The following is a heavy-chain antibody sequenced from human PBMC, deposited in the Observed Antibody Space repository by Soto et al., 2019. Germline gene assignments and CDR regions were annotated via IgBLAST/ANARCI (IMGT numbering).Heavy chain of an antibody. Sequence: GSLRISLEASRFTFSSYAVIGVLQAPGKGLEWVSAISGSGGSTYYADSVKGRFTISRDNSKNTLYLQMNSLRAEDTAVYYCARVDIVAMSLDVWGQGTTVTVSS. CDR1: RFTFSSYA. D-gene: IGHD5-12*01. CDR3: ARVDIVAMSLDV. J-gene: IGHJ6*02. CDR2: ISGSGGST. V-gene: IGHV3-23*01.